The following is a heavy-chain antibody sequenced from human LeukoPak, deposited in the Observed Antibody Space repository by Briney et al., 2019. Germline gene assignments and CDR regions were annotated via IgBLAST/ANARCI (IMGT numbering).Heavy chain of an antibody. V-gene: IGHV1-69*04. CDR3: ARAVVVAPYYFDY. Sequence: SVKVSCKASGGTFSSYAISWVRQAPGQGLEWMGRIIPILGIANYAQKFQGRVTITADKSTSTAYMELSSLRSEDTAVYYCARAVVVAPYYFDYWGQGTLVTVSS. D-gene: IGHD2-15*01. J-gene: IGHJ4*02. CDR1: GGTFSSYA. CDR2: IIPILGIA.